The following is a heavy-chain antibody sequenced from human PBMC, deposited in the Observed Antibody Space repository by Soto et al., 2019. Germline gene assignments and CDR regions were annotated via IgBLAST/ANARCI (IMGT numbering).Heavy chain of an antibody. CDR1: GYSFTSYW. J-gene: IGHJ6*02. CDR3: ARLDQYSYGWVDYYYAMDV. D-gene: IGHD5-18*01. CDR2: IDPSDSYT. Sequence: GESLKISCKGSGYSFTSYWISWVRQMPGKGLEWMGRIDPSDSYTNYSPSFQGHVTISADKSISTAYLQWSSLKASDTAMYYCARLDQYSYGWVDYYYAMDVWGQGTKVTVSS. V-gene: IGHV5-10-1*01.